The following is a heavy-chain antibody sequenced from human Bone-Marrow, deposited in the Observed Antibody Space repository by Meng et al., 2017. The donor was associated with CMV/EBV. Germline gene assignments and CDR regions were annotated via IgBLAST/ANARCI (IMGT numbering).Heavy chain of an antibody. CDR2: ISAYNGNT. Sequence: ASVKVSCKASGYTFTSYGISWVRQAPGQGLEWMGWISAYNGNTNYAQKLQGRVTMTTDTSTSTAYMELSSLRSEDTAVYYCARDREDIVVVPANDAFDIWGQGTMVTVSS. D-gene: IGHD2-2*01. J-gene: IGHJ3*02. CDR3: ARDREDIVVVPANDAFDI. V-gene: IGHV1-18*01. CDR1: GYTFTSYG.